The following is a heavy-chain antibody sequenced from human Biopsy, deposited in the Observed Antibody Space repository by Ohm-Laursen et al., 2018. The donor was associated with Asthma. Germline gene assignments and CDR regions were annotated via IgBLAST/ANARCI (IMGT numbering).Heavy chain of an antibody. J-gene: IGHJ6*02. Sequence: TLSLTCGVYPGSFSGFFWTWIRQSPGKGLEWIGETNERGVTNNNPSLKSRVIISIDTYWNRVSLKMTSVTAADTAVYYCARGPELDVWGQGTTVTVSS. CDR1: PGSFSGFF. CDR3: ARGPELDV. CDR2: TNERGVT. V-gene: IGHV4-34*01.